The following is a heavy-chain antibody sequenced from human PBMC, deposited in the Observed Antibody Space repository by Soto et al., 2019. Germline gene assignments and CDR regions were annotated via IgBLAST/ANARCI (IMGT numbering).Heavy chain of an antibody. Sequence: ASVKVSCKASGYTFTSYDINWVRQATGQGLEWMGWMNPNSGNTGYAQKFQGRVTMTRNTSISTAYMELSSLRSEDTAVYYCARGKMVRGVIKVRRDWFDPWGQGTLVTVSS. CDR2: MNPNSGNT. V-gene: IGHV1-8*01. CDR3: ARGKMVRGVIKVRRDWFDP. CDR1: GYTFTSYD. J-gene: IGHJ5*02. D-gene: IGHD3-10*01.